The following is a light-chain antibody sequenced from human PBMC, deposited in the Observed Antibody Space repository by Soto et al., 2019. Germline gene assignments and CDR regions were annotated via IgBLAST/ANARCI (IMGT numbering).Light chain of an antibody. CDR2: AAS. Sequence: DIQMTQSPSSLSASVGDRVTITWRASQSISSYLNWYQQKPGNAPKLLIYAASSLQSGVPSRFSGSGSGIDFTLTISSLQPEDFATYYCQQSYSTPRTFGPGTKVDIK. CDR1: QSISSY. J-gene: IGKJ3*01. V-gene: IGKV1-39*01. CDR3: QQSYSTPRT.